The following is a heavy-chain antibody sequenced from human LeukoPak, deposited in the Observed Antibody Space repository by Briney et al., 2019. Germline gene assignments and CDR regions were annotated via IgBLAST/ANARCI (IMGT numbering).Heavy chain of an antibody. CDR1: GFAFSRYG. D-gene: IGHD4-17*01. CDR2: LQYDGSVE. Sequence: GGSLRLSCVASGFAFSRYGIHWVRQAPGKGLEWVTFLQYDGSVEFYADSVKGRFTISRDNSKNTLYLQMNSLRAEDTAVYYCAKDLDYGDYSEYWGQGTLVTVSS. V-gene: IGHV3-30*02. CDR3: AKDLDYGDYSEY. J-gene: IGHJ4*02.